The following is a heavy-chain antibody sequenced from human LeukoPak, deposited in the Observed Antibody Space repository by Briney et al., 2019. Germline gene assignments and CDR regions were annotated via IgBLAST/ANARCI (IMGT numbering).Heavy chain of an antibody. Sequence: ASVKVSCKASGYTFTSYYMHWVRQAPGQGLEWMGIINPSGGSTSYAQKFQGRVTMTTDTSTSTAYMELRSLRSDDTAVYYCARDLSGLSAFEIWGQGTMVTVSS. CDR2: INPSGGST. CDR1: GYTFTSYY. J-gene: IGHJ3*02. D-gene: IGHD5-12*01. V-gene: IGHV1-46*01. CDR3: ARDLSGLSAFEI.